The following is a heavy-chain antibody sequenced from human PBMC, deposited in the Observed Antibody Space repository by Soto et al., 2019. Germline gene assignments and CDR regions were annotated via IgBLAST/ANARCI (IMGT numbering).Heavy chain of an antibody. CDR1: GFTFSSYG. CDR3: AKHLTWLSGYYGMDV. Sequence: PGGSQTLSYAASGFTFSSYGMHWVRQAPGKGLEWVAVISYDGSNKYYADSVKGRFTISRDNSKNTLYLQMNSLRADDTAVYYCAKHLTWLSGYYGMDVSCQVTKVTAP. J-gene: IGHJ6*02. CDR2: ISYDGSNK. D-gene: IGHD3-22*01. V-gene: IGHV3-30*18.